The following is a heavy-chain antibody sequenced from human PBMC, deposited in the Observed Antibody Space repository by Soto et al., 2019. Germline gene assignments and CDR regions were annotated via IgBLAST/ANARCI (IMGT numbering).Heavy chain of an antibody. CDR2: IYYSGST. CDR3: ARGGLGLYYYDSSGYPCYYYGMDV. CDR1: GGSISSGDYY. V-gene: IGHV4-30-4*02. D-gene: IGHD3-22*01. J-gene: IGHJ6*02. Sequence: SETLSLTCTVSGGSISSGDYYWSWIRQPPGKGLEWIGYIYYSGSTYYNPSLKSRVTISVDTSKNQFSLKLSSVTAADTAVYYCARGGLGLYYYDSSGYPCYYYGMDVWGQRTPVTVSS.